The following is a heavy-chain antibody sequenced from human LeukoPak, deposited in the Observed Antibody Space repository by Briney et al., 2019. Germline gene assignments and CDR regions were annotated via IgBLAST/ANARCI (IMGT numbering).Heavy chain of an antibody. D-gene: IGHD2-21*02. CDR2: INPSGGST. V-gene: IGHV1-46*01. J-gene: IGHJ3*02. CDR1: GYTFTSYC. CDR3: ARDSAVVTAIGAFDI. Sequence: GASVKVSCKASGYTFTSYCMHWVRQAPGQGLEWMGIINPSGGSTSYAQKFQGRVTMTRDTSTSTVYMELSSLRSEDTAVYYCARDSAVVTAIGAFDIWGQGTMVTVSS.